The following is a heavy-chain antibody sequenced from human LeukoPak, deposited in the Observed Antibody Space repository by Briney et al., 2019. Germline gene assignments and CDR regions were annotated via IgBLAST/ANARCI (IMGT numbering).Heavy chain of an antibody. D-gene: IGHD6-19*01. J-gene: IGHJ6*02. CDR2: ISSKAYGGTT. Sequence: GGSLRLSCTASGFTLGDYAMSWVRQAPGKGLEWVGFISSKAYGGTTEYAASVKGRFTISRDDSKSIAYLQMNSLKTEDTAVYYCTRDGWQYGMDVWGQGTTVTVSS. V-gene: IGHV3-49*04. CDR1: GFTLGDYA. CDR3: TRDGWQYGMDV.